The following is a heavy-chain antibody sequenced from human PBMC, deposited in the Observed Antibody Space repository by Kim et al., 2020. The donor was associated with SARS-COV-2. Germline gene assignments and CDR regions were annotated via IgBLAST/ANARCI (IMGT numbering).Heavy chain of an antibody. J-gene: IGHJ4*02. CDR2: INHSGST. D-gene: IGHD3-16*01. CDR1: GGSFSGYY. Sequence: SETLSLTCAVYGGSFSGYYWSWIRQPPGKGLEWIGEINHSGSTNYNPSLKSRVTLSVDTSKNQFSLKLSSVTAADPAVYYCARALKRPRRFHFDYWGQVT. CDR3: ARALKRPRRFHFDY. V-gene: IGHV4-34*01.